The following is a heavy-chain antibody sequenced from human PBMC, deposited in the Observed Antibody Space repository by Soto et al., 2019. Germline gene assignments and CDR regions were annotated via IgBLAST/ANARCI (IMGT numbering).Heavy chain of an antibody. Sequence: QVQLVQSGAEVKKPGASVKVSCKASGYTFTSYGISWVRQAPGQGLEWMGWISAHNGNTNYAQKLQGRVTMTTDTSTSTAYMELRSLRSDDTAVYYCARYKDYYGSGSQDGMDVWGQGTTVTVSS. CDR2: ISAHNGNT. CDR1: GYTFTSYG. CDR3: ARYKDYYGSGSQDGMDV. J-gene: IGHJ6*02. V-gene: IGHV1-18*01. D-gene: IGHD3-10*01.